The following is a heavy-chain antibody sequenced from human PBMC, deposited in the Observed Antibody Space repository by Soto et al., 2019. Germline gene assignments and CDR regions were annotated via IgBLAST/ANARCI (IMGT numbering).Heavy chain of an antibody. V-gene: IGHV4-34*01. D-gene: IGHD2-15*01. Sequence: SETLSLTCAVYGGSFSGYYWSWIRQPPGKGLEWIGEINHSGSTNYNPSLKSRVTISVDTSKNQFSLKLSSVTAADTAVYYCARGRYCSGGSCYSDYSYYYGMDVWGQGTTVTVSS. J-gene: IGHJ6*02. CDR1: GGSFSGYY. CDR2: INHSGST. CDR3: ARGRYCSGGSCYSDYSYYYGMDV.